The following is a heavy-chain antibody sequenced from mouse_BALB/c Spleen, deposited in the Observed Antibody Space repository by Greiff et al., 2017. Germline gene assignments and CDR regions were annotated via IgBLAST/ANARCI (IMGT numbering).Heavy chain of an antibody. Sequence: VKLMESGAELARPGASVKMSCKASGYTFTSYTMHWVKQRPGQGLEWIGYINPSSGYTNYNQKFKDKATLTADKSSSTAYMQLSSLTSEDSAVYYCARVGRGYFDYWGQGTTLTVSS. CDR2: INPSSGYT. V-gene: IGHV1-4*01. D-gene: IGHD4-1*01. CDR1: GYTFTSYT. J-gene: IGHJ2*01. CDR3: ARVGRGYFDY.